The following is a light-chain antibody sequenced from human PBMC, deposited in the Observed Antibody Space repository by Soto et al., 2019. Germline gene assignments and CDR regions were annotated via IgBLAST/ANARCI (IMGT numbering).Light chain of an antibody. CDR2: TDN. CDR3: AAWDDSLNGVV. CDR1: SSNIASNT. Sequence: QPVLTQPPSASGTPGQRVTISCSGSSSNIASNTVTWYQQLPGTAPKVLIYTDNQRPSGVPDRFSGSKSGTSASLAISGLQSEDEADYYCAAWDDSLNGVVFGGGTQLTVL. V-gene: IGLV1-44*01. J-gene: IGLJ2*01.